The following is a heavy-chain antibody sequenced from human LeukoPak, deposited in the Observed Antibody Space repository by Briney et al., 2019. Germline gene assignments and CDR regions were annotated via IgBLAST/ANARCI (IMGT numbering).Heavy chain of an antibody. J-gene: IGHJ4*02. D-gene: IGHD3-10*01. CDR1: GYTFTSNY. CDR2: ISPSGGST. V-gene: IGHV1-46*01. Sequence: ASVKVSCKAFGYTFTSNYMHWVRQAPGQGPEWMGVISPSGGSTTYAQKFQGRVTLTRDMSTSTDYLELSSLRSEDTAVYYCARAGVWFGELLFDYWGQGTLVTVSS. CDR3: ARAGVWFGELLFDY.